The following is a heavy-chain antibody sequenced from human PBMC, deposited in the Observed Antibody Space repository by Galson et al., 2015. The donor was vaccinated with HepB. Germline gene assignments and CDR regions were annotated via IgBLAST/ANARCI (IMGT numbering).Heavy chain of an antibody. J-gene: IGHJ4*02. CDR1: GYTFTING. CDR2: ISSNGGNT. CDR3: ARDRDYRFDV. V-gene: IGHV1-18*01. D-gene: IGHD4-11*01. Sequence: SVKVSCKASGYTFTINGISWVRQTPGQGLEWLGWISSNGGNTKYAQKYQGRITLTRDTSASTAYLELRSLRSDDTAMYYCARDRDYRFDVWGQGTLVTVSS.